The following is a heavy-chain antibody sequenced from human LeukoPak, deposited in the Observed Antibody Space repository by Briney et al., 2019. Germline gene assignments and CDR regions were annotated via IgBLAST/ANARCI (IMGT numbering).Heavy chain of an antibody. V-gene: IGHV1-69*05. CDR3: ARASYYYDSSGYYFNWFDP. D-gene: IGHD3-22*01. Sequence: SVKVSCKASGGTFSSYVISWVRQAPGQGLEWMGGIIPIFGTANYAQKFQGRVTITTDESTSTAYMELSSLRSEDAAVYYCARASYYYDSSGYYFNWFDPWGQGTLVTVSS. J-gene: IGHJ5*02. CDR2: IIPIFGTA. CDR1: GGTFSSYV.